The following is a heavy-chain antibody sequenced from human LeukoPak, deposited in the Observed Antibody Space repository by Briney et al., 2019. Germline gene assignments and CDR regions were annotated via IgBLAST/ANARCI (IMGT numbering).Heavy chain of an antibody. CDR2: MYYSGST. Sequence: SETLSLTCTVSGGSISSSSYYWGWIRQPPGKGLEWIASMYYSGSTYYNPSLKSRVTISVDTSKNQFSLKLTSVTAADTAVYYCATSVAGYFDTSGYYFDYWGQGTLVTVSS. D-gene: IGHD3-22*01. V-gene: IGHV4-39*07. CDR1: GGSISSSSYY. J-gene: IGHJ4*02. CDR3: ATSVAGYFDTSGYYFDY.